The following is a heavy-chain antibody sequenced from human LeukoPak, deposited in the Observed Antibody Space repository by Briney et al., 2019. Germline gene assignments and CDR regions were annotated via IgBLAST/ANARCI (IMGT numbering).Heavy chain of an antibody. D-gene: IGHD3-9*01. Sequence: PGGSLRLSCAASGFTVSSNYMSWVRQAPGKGLEWVSVIYSGGSTYYADSVKGRFIISRDNSKNTLYLQMNSLRAEDTAVYYCARTKPQQFDILSWGQGTLVTVSS. V-gene: IGHV3-53*01. CDR1: GFTVSSNY. J-gene: IGHJ4*02. CDR2: IYSGGST. CDR3: ARTKPQQFDILS.